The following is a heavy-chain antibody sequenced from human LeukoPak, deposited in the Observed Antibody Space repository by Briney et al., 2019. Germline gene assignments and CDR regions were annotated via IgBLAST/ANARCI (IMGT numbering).Heavy chain of an antibody. J-gene: IGHJ4*02. CDR1: GYTFTGYY. CDR2: INPNSGGT. CDR3: ARDLDSSSRGHFDY. D-gene: IGHD6-13*01. Sequence: ASVKVSCKASGYTFTGYYMHWVRQAPGQGLEWMGWINPNSGGTNYAQKFQGWVTMTRDTSISTAYMELSRLRSDDTAVYYCARDLDSSSRGHFDYWGQGTLVTVSS. V-gene: IGHV1-2*04.